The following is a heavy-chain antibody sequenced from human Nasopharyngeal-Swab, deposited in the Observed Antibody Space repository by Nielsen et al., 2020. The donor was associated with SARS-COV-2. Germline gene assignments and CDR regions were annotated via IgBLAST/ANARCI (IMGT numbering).Heavy chain of an antibody. D-gene: IGHD4-17*01. Sequence: GESLKISCAASGFTFSTYATTWVRQAPGKGLEWVAFIAHDASNEYYGDSVKGRFSISRDSSKNTLYLQMDSLRGEDTAVYYCARDAPVHYGAFYWGRGTLVTVSS. CDR2: IAHDASNE. V-gene: IGHV3-30*03. J-gene: IGHJ4*02. CDR1: GFTFSTYA. CDR3: ARDAPVHYGAFY.